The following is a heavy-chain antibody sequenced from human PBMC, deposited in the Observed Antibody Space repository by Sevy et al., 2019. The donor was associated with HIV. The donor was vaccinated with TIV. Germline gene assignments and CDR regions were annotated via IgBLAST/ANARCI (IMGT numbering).Heavy chain of an antibody. CDR1: GGSVSSPNYY. V-gene: IGHV4-61*02. CDR2: VFSSGKT. Sequence: SETLSLTCAVSGGSVSSPNYYWSWIRQPAGKGLEWIGRVFSSGKTNYNRSLKSRVSISLDTSKNPFFLTLNSVTAAETAMYYCARRDLSDFRETFDVWGQGTKVTVSS. D-gene: IGHD3-3*02. J-gene: IGHJ3*01. CDR3: ARRDLSDFRETFDV.